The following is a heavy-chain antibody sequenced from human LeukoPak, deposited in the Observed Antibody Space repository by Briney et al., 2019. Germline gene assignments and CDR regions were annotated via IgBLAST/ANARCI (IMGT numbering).Heavy chain of an antibody. CDR3: AKDHWHIVVVTAIRD. Sequence: ASVKVSCKASGYTFTSYGISWVRQAPGQGLEWMGWISAYNGNTNYAQKLQGRVTMTTDTSTSTAYMELRSLRSDDTAVYYCAKDHWHIVVVTAIRDWGQGTLVTVSS. J-gene: IGHJ4*02. CDR1: GYTFTSYG. D-gene: IGHD2-21*02. CDR2: ISAYNGNT. V-gene: IGHV1-18*01.